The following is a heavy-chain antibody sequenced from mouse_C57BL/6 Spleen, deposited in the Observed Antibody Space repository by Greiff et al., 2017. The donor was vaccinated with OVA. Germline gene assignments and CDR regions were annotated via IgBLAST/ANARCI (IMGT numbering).Heavy chain of an antibody. J-gene: IGHJ2*01. Sequence: EVQLQESGPGLVKPSQSLSLTCSVTGYSITSGYYWNWIRQFPGNKLEWMGYISYDGSNNYNPSLKNRISITRATSKNQFFLKLNSVTTEDTATYYCAREDYGSSTDYWGQGTTLTVSS. CDR2: ISYDGSN. CDR3: AREDYGSSTDY. D-gene: IGHD1-1*01. V-gene: IGHV3-6*01. CDR1: GYSITSGYY.